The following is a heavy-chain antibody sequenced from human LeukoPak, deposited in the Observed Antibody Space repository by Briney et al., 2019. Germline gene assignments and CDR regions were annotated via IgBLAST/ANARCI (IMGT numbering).Heavy chain of an antibody. V-gene: IGHV4-34*01. Sequence: SETLSLTCAVYGGSFSGYYWSWIRQPPGKGLEWIGEINHSGSTYYNPSLKSRVTISVDTSKNQFSLKLSSVTAADTAVYYCARAQKTYYYDSSGYYVAYWGQGTLVTVSS. D-gene: IGHD3-22*01. CDR3: ARAQKTYYYDSSGYYVAY. CDR2: INHSGST. CDR1: GGSFSGYY. J-gene: IGHJ4*02.